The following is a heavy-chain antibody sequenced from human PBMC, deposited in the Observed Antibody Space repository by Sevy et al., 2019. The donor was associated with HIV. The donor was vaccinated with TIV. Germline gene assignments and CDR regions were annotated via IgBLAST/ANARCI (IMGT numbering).Heavy chain of an antibody. Sequence: GSLRLSCAASGLNVSDYFMSWLRQAPGKRPEWVSYISSSGTIIYYANSVKGRFTISRDNAKNSLYLQMNSLRAEDTAIYYCARDLASGSFFSLYFDYWGQGTLVTVSS. J-gene: IGHJ4*02. V-gene: IGHV3-11*01. CDR2: ISSSGTII. CDR3: ARDLASGSFFSLYFDY. D-gene: IGHD3-10*01. CDR1: GLNVSDYF.